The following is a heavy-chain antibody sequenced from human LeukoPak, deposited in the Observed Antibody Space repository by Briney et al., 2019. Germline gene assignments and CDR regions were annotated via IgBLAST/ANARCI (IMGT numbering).Heavy chain of an antibody. CDR3: AKDSISRYYYDSSGYYYGYYFDY. J-gene: IGHJ4*02. V-gene: IGHV3-30*02. D-gene: IGHD3-22*01. CDR2: IRYDGSNK. CDR1: GFTFSSYG. Sequence: PGGSLRLSCAASGFTFSSYGMHWVRQAPGKGLEWVAFIRYDGSNKYYADSVKGRFTISRDNSKNTLYLQMNSLRAEDTAVYYCAKDSISRYYYDSSGYYYGYYFDYWGQGTLVTVSS.